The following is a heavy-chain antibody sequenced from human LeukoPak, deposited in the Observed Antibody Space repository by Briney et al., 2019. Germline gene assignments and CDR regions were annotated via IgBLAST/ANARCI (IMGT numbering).Heavy chain of an antibody. CDR1: GGSISSHY. J-gene: IGHJ4*02. V-gene: IGHV4-59*11. CDR2: IYYSGST. Sequence: SSETLSLTCTVSGGSISSHYWSWLRQPPGKGLEWIGYIYYSGSTNFNPSLKSRVIMSVDTSKNQFSLKLSSVTAADTAVYYCARLRDSSGYYFDYWGQGTLVTVSS. CDR3: ARLRDSSGYYFDY. D-gene: IGHD3-22*01.